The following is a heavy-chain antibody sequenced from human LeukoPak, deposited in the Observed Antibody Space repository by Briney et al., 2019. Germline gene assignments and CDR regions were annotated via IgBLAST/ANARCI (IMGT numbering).Heavy chain of an antibody. CDR3: AKDTAHCGGDCPPPFFDY. J-gene: IGHJ4*02. Sequence: PGGSLRLSCAASGFTFSSYGMSWVRQAPGKGLEWVSAISGSGGSTYYADSVKGRFTVSRDNSKNTLYLQMNSLRAGDTAVCYCAKDTAHCGGDCPPPFFDYWGQGTLVTVSS. CDR1: GFTFSSYG. D-gene: IGHD2-21*02. V-gene: IGHV3-23*01. CDR2: ISGSGGST.